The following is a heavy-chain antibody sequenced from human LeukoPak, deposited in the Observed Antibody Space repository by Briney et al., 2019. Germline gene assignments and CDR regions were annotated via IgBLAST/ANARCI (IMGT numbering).Heavy chain of an antibody. V-gene: IGHV4-39*07. CDR2: IYYSGST. J-gene: IGHJ4*02. D-gene: IGHD4-17*01. CDR1: GGSISSSSYY. CDR3: ARALNVETAYGEITVFDY. Sequence: PSETLSLTCTVSGGSISSSSYYWGWIRQPPGRGLEWIGSIYYSGSTYYNPSLKSRVTISVDTSKNQFSLKLSSVTAADTAVYYCARALNVETAYGEITVFDYWGQGTLVTVSS.